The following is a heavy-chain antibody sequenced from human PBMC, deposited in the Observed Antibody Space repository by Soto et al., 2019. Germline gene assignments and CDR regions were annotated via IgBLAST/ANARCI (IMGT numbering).Heavy chain of an antibody. CDR1: GGTFSSYA. CDR2: IIPIFGTA. CDR3: ARSQGGSSSLDIYYYYYYGMDV. J-gene: IGHJ6*02. Sequence: QVQLVQSGAEVKKPGSSVKVSCKAPGGTFSSYAISWVRQAPGQGLEWMGGIIPIFGTAKYAQKFQGRVTITADESTSTVYMELSSLRSEDTGVYYCARSQGGSSSLDIYYYYYYGMDVWGQGTTVTVSS. D-gene: IGHD2-15*01. V-gene: IGHV1-69*01.